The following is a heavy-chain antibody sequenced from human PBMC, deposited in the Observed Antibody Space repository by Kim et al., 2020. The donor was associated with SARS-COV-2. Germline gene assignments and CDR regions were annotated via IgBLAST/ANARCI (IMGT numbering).Heavy chain of an antibody. J-gene: IGHJ4*02. D-gene: IGHD3-10*01. V-gene: IGHV3-30*03. CDR3: ARPSSSHFDF. Sequence: NATNADSVRGRFTISRDYSENKVYLQMDSLSAGDTAVYYCARPSSSHFDFWGQGTLVSVSS.